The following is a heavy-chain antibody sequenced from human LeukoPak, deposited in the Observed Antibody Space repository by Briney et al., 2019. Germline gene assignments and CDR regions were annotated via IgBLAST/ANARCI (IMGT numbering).Heavy chain of an antibody. CDR3: ARGYYYDSSGYYYDRFDP. CDR1: GGSFSGYY. D-gene: IGHD3-22*01. CDR2: INHSGST. J-gene: IGHJ5*02. Sequence: PSETLSLTCAVYGGSFSGYYWSWIRQPPGKGLEWIGEINHSGSTNYNPSLKSRVTISVDTSKNQFSLKLSSVTAADTAVYYCARGYYYDSSGYYYDRFDPWGQGTLVTVSS. V-gene: IGHV4-34*01.